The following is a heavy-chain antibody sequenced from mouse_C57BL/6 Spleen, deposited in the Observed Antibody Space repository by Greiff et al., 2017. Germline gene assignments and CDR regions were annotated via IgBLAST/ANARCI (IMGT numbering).Heavy chain of an antibody. J-gene: IGHJ4*01. CDR2: INPNYGTT. CDR3: ARTGGYDGGAMDY. Sequence: VQLQQSGPELVKPGASVKISCKASGYSFTDYNMNWVKQSNGKSLEWIGVINPNYGTTSYNQKFKGKATLPVDQSSSTAYMQLNSLTSEDSSVYYWARTGGYDGGAMDYGGQGTSVTVSS. CDR1: GYSFTDYN. D-gene: IGHD2-2*01. V-gene: IGHV1-39*01.